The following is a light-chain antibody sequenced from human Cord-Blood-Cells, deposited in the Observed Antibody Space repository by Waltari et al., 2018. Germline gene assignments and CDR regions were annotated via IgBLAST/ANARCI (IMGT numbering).Light chain of an antibody. CDR1: QSISSW. Sequence: DIQMTQSPSTLSASVGDRVTITCRASQSISSWLAWYQQKPGKAPKLLIYDASSLESGVPSRFSGSGSETEFTLTISHLQPDDFATYYCQQYNSYSTFGQGTKVEIK. J-gene: IGKJ1*01. CDR3: QQYNSYST. V-gene: IGKV1-5*01. CDR2: DAS.